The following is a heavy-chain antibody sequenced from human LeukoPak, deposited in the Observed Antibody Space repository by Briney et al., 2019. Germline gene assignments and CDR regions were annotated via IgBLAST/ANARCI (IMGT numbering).Heavy chain of an antibody. V-gene: IGHV3-23*01. CDR2: IGGSGATT. Sequence: GGSLRLSCAASGFTFISYAMSWVRQAPGKGLEWVSAIGGSGATTYYVDSVKGRFTISRDNSKNTLYMQINSLIAEDTAVYYCAPSRWLRHFDYWGQGTLVPVSS. CDR1: GFTFISYA. J-gene: IGHJ4*02. CDR3: APSRWLRHFDY. D-gene: IGHD5-12*01.